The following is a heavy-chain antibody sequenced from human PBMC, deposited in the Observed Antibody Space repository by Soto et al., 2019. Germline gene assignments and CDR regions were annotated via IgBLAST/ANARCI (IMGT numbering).Heavy chain of an antibody. CDR3: ARGVGSRPPRY. V-gene: IGHV4-59*01. CDR2: VYDNGRP. CDR1: GGSLSVYY. Sequence: SETLSLTCTISGGSLSVYYWSWIRQSPRQGLEWIGYVYDNGRPYYGPSLNSRGTISADTSKNQLWLKLTSATAADTTVYYCARGVGSRPPRYWGRGTLVTVSS. D-gene: IGHD3-9*01. J-gene: IGHJ4*02.